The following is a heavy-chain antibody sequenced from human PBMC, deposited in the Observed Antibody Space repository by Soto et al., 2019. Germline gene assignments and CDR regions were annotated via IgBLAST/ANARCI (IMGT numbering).Heavy chain of an antibody. V-gene: IGHV2-5*01. Sequence: QITLKESGPTLVKPTQTLTLTCTFSGFSLSTSGVGVGWIRQPPGKALEWLALFYSNGDKRYSPSLRTRLTISKDPSKDQVVLTMTNLDPVYTATYFCAHIPVAGTWYFDLWGRGTLVSVSS. D-gene: IGHD6-19*01. CDR1: GFSLSTSGVG. CDR3: AHIPVAGTWYFDL. J-gene: IGHJ2*01. CDR2: FYSNGDK.